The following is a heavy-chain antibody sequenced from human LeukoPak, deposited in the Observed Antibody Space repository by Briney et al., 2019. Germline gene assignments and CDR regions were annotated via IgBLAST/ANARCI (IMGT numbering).Heavy chain of an antibody. V-gene: IGHV5-51*01. CDR3: AISDYYDSSGYNPAFGYFDL. CDR2: IYPGDSDT. CDR1: GYSFTNYW. D-gene: IGHD3-22*01. Sequence: GESLKISCKGSGYSFTNYWIAWVRQMLGKGLECMGIIYPGDSDTRYSPSFQGQVTISADKSTSTAYLQWSSLKASDTAMYYCAISDYYDSSGYNPAFGYFDLWGRGTLVTVSS. J-gene: IGHJ2*01.